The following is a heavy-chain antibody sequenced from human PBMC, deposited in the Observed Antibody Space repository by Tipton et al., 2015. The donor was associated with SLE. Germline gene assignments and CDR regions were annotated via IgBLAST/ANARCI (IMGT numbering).Heavy chain of an antibody. CDR1: GGSFSGYY. D-gene: IGHD5-12*01. J-gene: IGHJ6*03. V-gene: IGHV4-34*01. Sequence: TLSLTCAVYGGSFSGYYWSWIRQPPGKGLEWIGEINHSGSTYYNPSLKSRVTISVDTSKNQFSLKLSSVTAADTAVYYCARDQVGYSGYTSFYYMDVWGKGTTVTVSS. CDR2: INHSGST. CDR3: ARDQVGYSGYTSFYYMDV.